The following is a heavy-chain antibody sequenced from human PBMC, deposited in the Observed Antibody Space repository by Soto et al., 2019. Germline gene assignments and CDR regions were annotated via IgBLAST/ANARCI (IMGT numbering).Heavy chain of an antibody. J-gene: IGHJ4*02. V-gene: IGHV1-58*02. CDR1: GFTFTSSA. D-gene: IGHD6-13*01. CDR3: AADQLGQDYCPSN. CDR2: IVVGSGNT. Sequence: SVKVSCKASGFTFTSSAMQWVRQARGQRLEWIGWIVVGSGNTNYAQKFQERVTITRDLSTSTAYMELSSLRSEDTAVYYCAADQLGQDYCPSNWGQGTLVTVSS.